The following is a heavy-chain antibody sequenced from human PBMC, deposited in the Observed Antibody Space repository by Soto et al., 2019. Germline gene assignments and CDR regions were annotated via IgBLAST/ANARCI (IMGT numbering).Heavy chain of an antibody. V-gene: IGHV4-39*07. CDR1: GGSISSSSYY. Sequence: SETLSLTCTVSGGSISSSSYYWGWIRQPPGKGLEWIGSIYYSGSTYYNPSLKSRVTISVDTSKNQFSLKLSSVTAADTAVYYCASITDVIGPHRDHDAFDIWGQGTMVTVSS. CDR3: ASITDVIGPHRDHDAFDI. CDR2: IYYSGST. J-gene: IGHJ3*02. D-gene: IGHD3-10*01.